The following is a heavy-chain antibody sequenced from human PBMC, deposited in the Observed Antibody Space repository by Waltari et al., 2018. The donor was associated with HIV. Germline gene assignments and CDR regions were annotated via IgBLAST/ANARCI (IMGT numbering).Heavy chain of an antibody. Sequence: QVHLQDSGPRLVKPSQTLSPPCTDPGGSLSSGNYYWRCIRQPAGKGLEWIGRIYASGTTTYNPSLKSRVTISIDTSKNQFSLNLSSVTAADTAVYYCARDVGVQGWLNDIWNFDVWGRGTLVTVSS. J-gene: IGHJ2*01. D-gene: IGHD5-18*01. V-gene: IGHV4-61*02. CDR2: IYASGTT. CDR3: ARDVGVQGWLNDIWNFDV. CDR1: GGSLSSGNYY.